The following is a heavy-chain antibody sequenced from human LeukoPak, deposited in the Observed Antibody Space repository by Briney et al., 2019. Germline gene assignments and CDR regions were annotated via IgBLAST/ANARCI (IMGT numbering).Heavy chain of an antibody. CDR3: AREFSGVDYFDY. J-gene: IGHJ4*02. CDR2: IYSGGST. Sequence: PGGSLRLSCAVSGFAVSSNYMTWVRQAPGKVLEWVSVIYSGGSTYYADSVKGRFTISRDNSENTVYLQMSSLRAEDTAVYYCAREFSGVDYFDYWGQGTLVTVSS. D-gene: IGHD3-10*01. V-gene: IGHV3-53*01. CDR1: GFAVSSNY.